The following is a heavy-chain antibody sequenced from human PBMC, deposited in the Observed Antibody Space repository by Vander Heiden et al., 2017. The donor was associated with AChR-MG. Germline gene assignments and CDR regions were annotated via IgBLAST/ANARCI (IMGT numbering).Heavy chain of an antibody. D-gene: IGHD2-2*01. Sequence: QLQLQQSGPGLLKPSQTPSLTCAITVHSASSNRTAWNWFRQSPSRGLEWLGRTYYRSKWYNDYAVSVKSRITINPDTSKNQFSLQLNSVTPEDTAVYYCARDPSIVVVPAGDSYYYYGMDVWGQGTTVTVSS. J-gene: IGHJ6*02. CDR1: VHSASSNRTA. CDR3: ARDPSIVVVPAGDSYYYYGMDV. CDR2: TYYRSKWYN. V-gene: IGHV6-1*01.